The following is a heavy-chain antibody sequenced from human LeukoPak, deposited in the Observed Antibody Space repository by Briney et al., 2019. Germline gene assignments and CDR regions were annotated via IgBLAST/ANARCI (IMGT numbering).Heavy chain of an antibody. CDR2: ITSSSSYI. J-gene: IGHJ4*02. CDR1: GFTFSSYG. V-gene: IGHV3-21*01. Sequence: GRSLRLSCAASGFTFSSYGMHWVRQAPGKGLEWVSSITSSSSYIYYADSVKGRFTISRDNAGNSLYLQMNSLRAEDTAVYYCTTSLPHVVDVTTSDGGNWGQGTLVTVPS. D-gene: IGHD2-21*02. CDR3: TTSLPHVVDVTTSDGGN.